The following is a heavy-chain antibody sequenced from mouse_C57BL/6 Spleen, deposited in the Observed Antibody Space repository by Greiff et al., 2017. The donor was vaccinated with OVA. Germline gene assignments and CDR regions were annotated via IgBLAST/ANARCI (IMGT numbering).Heavy chain of an antibody. D-gene: IGHD2-10*01. CDR1: GFTFSDYY. CDR3: ARASYLYYFDY. Sequence: EVMLVESEGGLVQPGSSMKLSCTASGFTFSDYYMAWVRQVPEKGLEWVANINYDGSSTYYLDSLKSRFIISRDNAKNILYLQMSSLKSEDTATYYCARASYLYYFDYWGQGTTLTVSS. V-gene: IGHV5-16*01. CDR2: INYDGSST. J-gene: IGHJ2*01.